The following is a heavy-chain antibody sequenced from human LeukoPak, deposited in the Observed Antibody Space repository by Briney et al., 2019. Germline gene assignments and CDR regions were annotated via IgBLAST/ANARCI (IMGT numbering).Heavy chain of an antibody. J-gene: IGHJ4*02. D-gene: IGHD3-16*01. V-gene: IGHV3-7*01. CDR2: IKYDGTET. CDR3: ARRADCDYVWALGY. Sequence: GGSLRLSCAGSGFTFSTSWMTWVRQAPGKGLEWVANIKYDGTETWYMDSVKGRFTISRDNAKNSLYLQMNSLRGEDTAVYYCARRADCDYVWALGYWGQGTLVTDSS. CDR1: GFTFSTSW.